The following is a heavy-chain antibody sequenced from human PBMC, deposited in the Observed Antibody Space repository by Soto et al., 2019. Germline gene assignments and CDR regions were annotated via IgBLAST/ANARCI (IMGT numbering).Heavy chain of an antibody. J-gene: IGHJ5*02. CDR1: GRTFSSYA. Sequence: SVKVSCKASGRTFSSYAISWVRQAPGQGLEWMGGVIPIFGTANYAQKFQGRVTITADESTSTAYMELISLRSEDTAVYYYAGKPGSRSWYRNCFDLWGQGTLVTVSS. CDR3: AGKPGSRSWYRNCFDL. V-gene: IGHV1-69*13. CDR2: VIPIFGTA. D-gene: IGHD6-13*01.